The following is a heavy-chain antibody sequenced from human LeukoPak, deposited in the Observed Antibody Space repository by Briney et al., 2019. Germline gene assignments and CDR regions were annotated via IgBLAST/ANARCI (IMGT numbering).Heavy chain of an antibody. D-gene: IGHD3-22*01. J-gene: IGHJ3*02. Sequence: GGSLRLSCEASGFTFSTYAMHWVRQAPGKGLEWVAITSSDETHKYYADSVRGRFTISRDNAKNSLYLQMNSLRAEDKAVYYCARDLKDSSGYNDAFDIWGQGTMVTVSS. CDR1: GFTFSTYA. CDR2: TSSDETHK. CDR3: ARDLKDSSGYNDAFDI. V-gene: IGHV3-30*07.